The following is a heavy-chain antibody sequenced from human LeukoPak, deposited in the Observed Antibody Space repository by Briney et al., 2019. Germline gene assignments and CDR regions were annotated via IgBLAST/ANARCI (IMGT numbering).Heavy chain of an antibody. CDR2: IIPIFGTA. V-gene: IGHV1-69*13. Sequence: SVKVSCKASGYTFTGYYMHWVRQAPGQGLEWMGGIIPIFGTANYAQKFQGRVTITADESTSTAYMELSSLRSEDTAVYYCVGAADTAMVDYYYYYMDVWGKGTTVTVSS. J-gene: IGHJ6*03. CDR1: GYTFTGYY. D-gene: IGHD5-18*01. CDR3: VGAADTAMVDYYYYYMDV.